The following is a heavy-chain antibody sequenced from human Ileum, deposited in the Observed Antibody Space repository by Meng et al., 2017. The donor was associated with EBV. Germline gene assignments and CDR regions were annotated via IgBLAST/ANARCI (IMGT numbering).Heavy chain of an antibody. CDR1: XYTLTSYA. V-gene: IGHV1-3*01. D-gene: IGHD3-22*01. J-gene: IGHJ4*02. Sequence: QVQLVQSGAAVKKPGASVKVSCXXXXYTLTSYAMHWVRQAPGQRLEWMGWINAGNGNTKYSQRFQGRVTITRDTSASTAYMELSSLRSEDTTVYYYARAGYDSSGYYPQPFDYWGQGTRVTVSS. CDR2: INAGNGNT. CDR3: ARAGYDSSGYYPQPFDY.